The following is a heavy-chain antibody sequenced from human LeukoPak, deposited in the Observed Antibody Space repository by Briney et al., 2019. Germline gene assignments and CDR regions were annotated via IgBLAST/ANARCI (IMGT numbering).Heavy chain of an antibody. Sequence: PGGSLRLSCAASRFTFSTYAMSRVRQAPGKGLEWVSSISGSSSYIYYADSAKGRFSISRDNAKNSLYLQMNSLRAEDTAVYYCARAATVGTTRPGTHFDYWGQGTLVTVSS. CDR2: ISGSSSYI. CDR1: RFTFSTYA. V-gene: IGHV3-21*01. D-gene: IGHD1-26*01. J-gene: IGHJ4*02. CDR3: ARAATVGTTRPGTHFDY.